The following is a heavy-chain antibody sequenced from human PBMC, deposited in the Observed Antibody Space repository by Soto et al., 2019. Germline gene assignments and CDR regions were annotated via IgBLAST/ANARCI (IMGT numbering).Heavy chain of an antibody. V-gene: IGHV3-23*01. CDR2: ISGSGEST. D-gene: IGHD2-2*01. Sequence: EVQLLESGGGLVQPGGSLRLSCAASGFPFSGYAMSWVRRAPGKGPEWVSSISGSGESTHYADSVKGRSTISRDNSKNTLYLQMNSLRAEDTAVYYCAKWDYCSSTSCLDLSYYYYGMDVWGQGTTVTVSS. J-gene: IGHJ6*02. CDR1: GFPFSGYA. CDR3: AKWDYCSSTSCLDLSYYYYGMDV.